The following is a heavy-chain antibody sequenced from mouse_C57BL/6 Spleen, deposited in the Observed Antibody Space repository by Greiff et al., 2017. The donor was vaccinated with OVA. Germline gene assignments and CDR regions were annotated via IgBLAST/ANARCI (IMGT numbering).Heavy chain of an antibody. V-gene: IGHV10-3*01. CDR2: IRSKSSNYAT. Sequence: GGGLVQPKGSLKLSCAASGFTFNTYAMHWVRQAPGKGLEWVARIRSKSSNYATYYADSVKYRFTISRDDSQSMLYLQMNNLKTEDTAMYYCVRDRDYYGSSLFAYWGQGTLVTVSA. D-gene: IGHD1-1*01. J-gene: IGHJ3*01. CDR1: GFTFNTYA. CDR3: VRDRDYYGSSLFAY.